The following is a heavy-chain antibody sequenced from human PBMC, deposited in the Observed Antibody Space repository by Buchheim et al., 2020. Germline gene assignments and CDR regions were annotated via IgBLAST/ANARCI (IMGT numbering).Heavy chain of an antibody. J-gene: IGHJ4*02. V-gene: IGHV1-46*01. CDR3: ARDRGAAAGTSPGY. D-gene: IGHD6-13*01. Sequence: QVQLVQSGAEVKKPGASVKVSCKASGYTFTSYYVHWVRQAPGQGLECIGIINPSGAGTSYSQKFQGRVTMTRDTSTSTVYMELSSLRSEDTAVYYCARDRGAAAGTSPGYWGQGTL. CDR2: INPSGAGT. CDR1: GYTFTSYY.